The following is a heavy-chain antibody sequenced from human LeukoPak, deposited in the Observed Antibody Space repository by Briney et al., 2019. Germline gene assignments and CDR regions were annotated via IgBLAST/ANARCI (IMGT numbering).Heavy chain of an antibody. CDR1: GFTFSSYW. CDR3: ARGGGINCSSTSCPMVGGVDY. D-gene: IGHD2-2*01. J-gene: IGHJ4*02. CDR2: IKQDGSEK. V-gene: IGHV3-7*01. Sequence: GGSLRLSCAASGFTFSSYWMSWVRQAPGKGLEWVANIKQDGSEKYYVDSVKGRFTISRDNAKNSLFLQMNSLRAEDTAVYYCARGGGINCSSTSCPMVGGVDYWGQGTLVTVSS.